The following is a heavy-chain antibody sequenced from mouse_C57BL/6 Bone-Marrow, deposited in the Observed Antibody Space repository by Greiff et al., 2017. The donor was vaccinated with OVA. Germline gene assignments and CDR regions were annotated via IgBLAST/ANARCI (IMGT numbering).Heavy chain of an antibody. Sequence: VHLVESGAELARPGASVKLSCKASGYTFTSYGISWVKQRTGQGLEWIGEIYPRSGNTYYNEKFKGKATLTADKSSSTAYMELRSLTSEDSAVYFCARWDDLLLAYWGQGTLVTVSA. CDR3: ARWDDLLLAY. CDR1: GYTFTSYG. J-gene: IGHJ3*01. CDR2: IYPRSGNT. V-gene: IGHV1-81*01. D-gene: IGHD2-1*01.